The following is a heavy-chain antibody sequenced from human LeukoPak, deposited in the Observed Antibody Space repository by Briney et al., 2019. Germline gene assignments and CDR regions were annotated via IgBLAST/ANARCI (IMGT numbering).Heavy chain of an antibody. Sequence: GGSLRLSCAASGFTFSNYAMHWVRQAPGKGLEWVAVISYDGSSESYPDSVKGRFTISRDNSKDTLYLQMNGLRAEDTAVYFCAKQSAGSAAWYSLHYDFWGQGTLVTVSS. J-gene: IGHJ4*02. CDR2: ISYDGSSE. D-gene: IGHD6-13*01. CDR1: GFTFSNYA. CDR3: AKQSAGSAAWYSLHYDF. V-gene: IGHV3-30-3*02.